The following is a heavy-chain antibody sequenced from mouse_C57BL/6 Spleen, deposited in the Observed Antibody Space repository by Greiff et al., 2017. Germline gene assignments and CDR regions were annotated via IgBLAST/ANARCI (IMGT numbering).Heavy chain of an antibody. Sequence: QVQLQQPGAELVKPGASVKLSCKASGYTFTSYWMQWVKQRPGQGLEWIGELDPSDSYTNYNQKFKGKATLTVDTSSSTAYMQLSSLTSEDSAVYYCARSTIYYYGSSYYFDYWGQGTTLTVSS. J-gene: IGHJ2*01. CDR3: ARSTIYYYGSSYYFDY. D-gene: IGHD1-1*01. V-gene: IGHV1-50*01. CDR1: GYTFTSYW. CDR2: LDPSDSYT.